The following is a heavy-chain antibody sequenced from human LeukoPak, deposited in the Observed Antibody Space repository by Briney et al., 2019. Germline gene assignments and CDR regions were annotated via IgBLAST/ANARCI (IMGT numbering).Heavy chain of an antibody. Sequence: GRSLRLSCAASGFTFSSYTMHWVRQAPGKGLEWVAVMSYDGTNKYYADSVKGRFTISRDNSENTLYLQMNSLRAEDTAVYYCASAYRTLDYWGQGTLVTVSS. CDR1: GFTFSSYT. J-gene: IGHJ4*02. D-gene: IGHD3-16*01. CDR2: MSYDGTNK. CDR3: ASAYRTLDY. V-gene: IGHV3-30*04.